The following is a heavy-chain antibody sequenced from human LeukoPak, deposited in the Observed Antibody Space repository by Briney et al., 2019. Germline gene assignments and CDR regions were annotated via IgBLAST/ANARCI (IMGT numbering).Heavy chain of an antibody. D-gene: IGHD2-2*02. J-gene: IGHJ4*02. CDR2: INPSGGST. CDR3: ARVNEDIVVVPAAILAY. CDR1: GYTFTSYY. V-gene: IGHV1-46*01. Sequence: ASVKVSCKASGYTFTSYYMHWVRQAPGQGLEWMGIINPSGGSTSYAQKFQGRVTMTRDTSTSTVYMELSSLRSEDTAVYYCARVNEDIVVVPAAILAYWGQGTPVTVSS.